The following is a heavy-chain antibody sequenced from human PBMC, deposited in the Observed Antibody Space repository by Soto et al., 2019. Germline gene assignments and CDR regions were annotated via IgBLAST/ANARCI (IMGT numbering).Heavy chain of an antibody. CDR2: IRGSSTYI. Sequence: GGSLRLSCTASGFTFSSYSVTWVRQAPGKGLEWVSSIRGSSTYIYYADSVKGRFTISRDNAKNPVYLQMSSLSADDTAVYYCARKGASGWEPYYFDYWGQGTLVTVSS. D-gene: IGHD6-19*01. J-gene: IGHJ4*02. V-gene: IGHV3-21*01. CDR1: GFTFSSYS. CDR3: ARKGASGWEPYYFDY.